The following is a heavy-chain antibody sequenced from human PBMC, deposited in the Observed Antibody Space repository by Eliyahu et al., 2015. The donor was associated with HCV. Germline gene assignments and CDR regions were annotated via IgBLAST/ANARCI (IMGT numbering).Heavy chain of an antibody. J-gene: IGHJ3*01. CDR1: GFTFSDHY. CDR2: IRKRSNSYTT. CDR3: TRVGGYYDSGGYSLDALDA. Sequence: EVQLVESGGGLVQPGGSLRLSCAASGFTFSDHYXDWVRQAPGKGLEWVGRIRKRSNSYTTEYGASVKGRFTISRDDSKNSLYLQMNILETEDTAVYYCTRVGGYYDSGGYSLDALDAWGQGTLVTVSS. V-gene: IGHV3-72*01. D-gene: IGHD3-22*01.